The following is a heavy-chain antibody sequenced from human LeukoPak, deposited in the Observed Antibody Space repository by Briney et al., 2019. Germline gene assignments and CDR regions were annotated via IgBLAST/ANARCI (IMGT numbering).Heavy chain of an antibody. J-gene: IGHJ4*02. D-gene: IGHD3-22*01. V-gene: IGHV4-34*01. CDR3: ARGPPPGYYDSSGYHN. Sequence: SETMSLTCAVYGGSFSGYYWSWIRQPPGKGLEWSGEINHSGSTNYNPSLKSRVTISVDTSKNQFSLKLSSVTAADTAVYYCARGPPPGYYDSSGYHNWGQGTLVTVSS. CDR2: INHSGST. CDR1: GGSFSGYY.